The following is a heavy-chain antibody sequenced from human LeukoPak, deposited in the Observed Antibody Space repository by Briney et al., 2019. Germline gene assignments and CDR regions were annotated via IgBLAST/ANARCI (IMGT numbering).Heavy chain of an antibody. V-gene: IGHV4-39*07. CDR3: ARVVFGSSGWYSVV. Sequence: SETLSLTCAVSGGSISSGGYSWSWIRQPPGTGLEWIGSIYYSGSTYYNPSLKSRVTISVDTSKNQFSLKLSSVTAADTAVYYCARVVFGSSGWYSVVWGQGTLVTVSS. D-gene: IGHD6-19*01. CDR2: IYYSGST. CDR1: GGSISSGGYS. J-gene: IGHJ4*02.